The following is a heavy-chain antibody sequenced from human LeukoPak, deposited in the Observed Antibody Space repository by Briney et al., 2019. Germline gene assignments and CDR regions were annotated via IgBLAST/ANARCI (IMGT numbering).Heavy chain of an antibody. Sequence: ASVKVSCKASGYTFTGYYMHWVRQAPGQGLEWMGWINPNSGGTNYAQKFQGRVTMTRDTSISTAYMELSRLRSDDTAVYYCARDLEDYGDKNWFDPWGQGTLVTVSS. CDR2: INPNSGGT. V-gene: IGHV1-2*02. D-gene: IGHD4-17*01. CDR3: ARDLEDYGDKNWFDP. J-gene: IGHJ5*02. CDR1: GYTFTGYY.